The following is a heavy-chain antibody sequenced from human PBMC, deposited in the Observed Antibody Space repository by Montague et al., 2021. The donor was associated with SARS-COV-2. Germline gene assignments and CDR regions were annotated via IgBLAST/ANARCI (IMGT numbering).Heavy chain of an antibody. CDR3: AREHWENYYDFWSGTNLASDYPYYGMDV. CDR1: GYSISDGYY. CDR2: IFQSGTT. D-gene: IGHD3-3*01. J-gene: IGHJ6*02. V-gene: IGHV4-38-2*02. Sequence: SETLSLTCTVSGYSISDGYYWVWIRQPPGKGLEWIGNIFQSGTTYYNPSLERRSTMSVDMSKNQFSLKLSSVTAADTAVYYCAREHWENYYDFWSGTNLASDYPYYGMDVWGQGTTVTVSS.